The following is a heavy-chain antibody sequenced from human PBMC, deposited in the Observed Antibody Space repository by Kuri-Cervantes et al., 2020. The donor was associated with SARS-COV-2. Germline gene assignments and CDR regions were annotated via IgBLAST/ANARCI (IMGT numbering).Heavy chain of an antibody. D-gene: IGHD2-15*01. CDR3: ARGHIYCSGGSCYQYYFDY. CDR1: GFTVSSNY. Sequence: GESLKISCAASGFTVSSNYMSWVRQAPGKGLEWVSVIYSGGSTYYADSVKGRFTISRDNSKNTLYPQMNSLRAEDTAVYYCARGHIYCSGGSCYQYYFDYWGQGTLVTVSS. CDR2: IYSGGST. J-gene: IGHJ4*02. V-gene: IGHV3-66*02.